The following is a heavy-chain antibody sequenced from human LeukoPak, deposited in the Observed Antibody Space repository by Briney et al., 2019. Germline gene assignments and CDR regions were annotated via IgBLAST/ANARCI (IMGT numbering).Heavy chain of an antibody. CDR3: ATGSYYYGSGSYHLDY. J-gene: IGHJ4*02. Sequence: GASVKVSCKVSGYTLTELSMHWVRQAPGKGLEWMGGFDPEDGETIYAQKFQGRVTMTEDTSTDTAYMELSSLRSEDTAVYYCATGSYYYGSGSYHLDYWGQGTLVTVSS. V-gene: IGHV1-24*01. CDR1: GYTLTELS. D-gene: IGHD3-10*01. CDR2: FDPEDGET.